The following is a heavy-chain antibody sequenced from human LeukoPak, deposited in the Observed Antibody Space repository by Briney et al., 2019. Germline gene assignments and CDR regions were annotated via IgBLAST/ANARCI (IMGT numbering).Heavy chain of an antibody. J-gene: IGHJ4*02. CDR3: AKGGSFYYDTRGYLY. D-gene: IGHD3-22*01. CDR2: ISGSGGST. CDR1: GFTVNNNY. Sequence: GGSLRLSCAASGFTVNNNYMSWVRQAPGKGLEWVSAISGSGGSTYYADSVKGQFTISRDNSKNTLYLQMNSLRAEDTAVYYCAKGGSFYYDTRGYLYWGQGTLVTVSS. V-gene: IGHV3-23*01.